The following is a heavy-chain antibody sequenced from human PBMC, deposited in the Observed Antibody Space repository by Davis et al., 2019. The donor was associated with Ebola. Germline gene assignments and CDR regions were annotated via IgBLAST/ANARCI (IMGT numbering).Heavy chain of an antibody. V-gene: IGHV3-21*01. CDR2: ISSSSSYI. CDR1: RFTFSSYS. D-gene: IGHD3-10*01. CDR3: ARLVLLWFGEHPGP. J-gene: IGHJ5*02. Sequence: GGSLRLSCAASRFTFSSYSMNWVRQAPGKGLEWVSSISSSSSYIYYADSVKGRFTISRDNAKNSLYLQMNSLRAEDTAVYYCARLVLLWFGEHPGPWGQGTLVTVSS.